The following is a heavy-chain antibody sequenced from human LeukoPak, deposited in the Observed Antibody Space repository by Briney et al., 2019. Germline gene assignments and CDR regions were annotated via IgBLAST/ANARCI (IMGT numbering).Heavy chain of an antibody. V-gene: IGHV1-69*04. J-gene: IGHJ4*02. CDR3: ARQVGWDGYNNDY. D-gene: IGHD5-24*01. CDR2: IIPILGIA. CDR1: GGTFSSYA. Sequence: SVKVSCKASGGTFSSYAISWVRQAPGQGLEWMGRIIPILGIANYAQKFQGRVTITADKSTSTAYMELSSLRSEDTAVYYCARQVGWDGYNNDYWGQGTLVTVSS.